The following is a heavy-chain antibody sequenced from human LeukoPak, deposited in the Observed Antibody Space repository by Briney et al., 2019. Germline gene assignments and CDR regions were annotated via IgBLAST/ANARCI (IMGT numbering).Heavy chain of an antibody. CDR1: GYTFTSYG. CDR3: ARDPGTAMAEYFQH. CDR2: ISAYNGNT. Sequence: ASVKVSCKSSGYTFTSYGISWVRQAPGKGLEWMGWISAYNGNTNYAHKLQGRVTITPDTSTSTAYMELRRLRSDDTAVYYCARDPGTAMAEYFQHWGQGTLVTVSS. D-gene: IGHD5-18*01. J-gene: IGHJ1*01. V-gene: IGHV1-18*01.